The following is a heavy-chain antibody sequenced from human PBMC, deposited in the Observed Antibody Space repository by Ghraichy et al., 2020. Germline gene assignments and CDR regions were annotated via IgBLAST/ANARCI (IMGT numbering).Heavy chain of an antibody. D-gene: IGHD2-8*01. CDR2: IYSGGST. V-gene: IGHV3-66*01. Sequence: GESLNISCAASGFTVSNNYMTWVRQALGKGLEWVSLIYSGGSTNYADSVKGRFTISRDNSKNTVYLQMNSLRAEDTAVYYCARGGGVNAGYWGQGTLVTVS. CDR3: ARGGGVNAGY. CDR1: GFTVSNNY. J-gene: IGHJ4*02.